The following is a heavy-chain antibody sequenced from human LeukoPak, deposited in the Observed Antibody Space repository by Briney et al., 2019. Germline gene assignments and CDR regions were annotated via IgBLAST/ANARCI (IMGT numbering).Heavy chain of an antibody. J-gene: IGHJ4*02. CDR1: GFTFDDYG. V-gene: IGHV3-9*03. Sequence: GGSLRLSCAASGFTFDDYGMSWVRHAPGKGLEWVSGISWNSGSIVYADSVKGRFTISRDNAKNSLYLQMNSLRAEDMALYYCAKGTRPQFQFGIPYYFDYWGQGTLVTVSS. D-gene: IGHD3-16*01. CDR3: AKGTRPQFQFGIPYYFDY. CDR2: ISWNSGSI.